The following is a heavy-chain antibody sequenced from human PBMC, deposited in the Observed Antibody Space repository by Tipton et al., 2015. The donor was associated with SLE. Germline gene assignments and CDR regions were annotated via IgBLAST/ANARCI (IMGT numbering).Heavy chain of an antibody. CDR3: ARHAAGLWSGYYPY. J-gene: IGHJ4*02. V-gene: IGHV4-4*07. Sequence: TLSLTCTVSGGSISSYYWSWIRQPAGKGLEWIGRIYTSGSTNYNPSLKSRVTMSVDTSKNQFPLKLSSVTAADTAVYYCARHAAGLWSGYYPYWGQGTLVTVSS. D-gene: IGHD3-3*01. CDR1: GGSISSYY. CDR2: IYTSGST.